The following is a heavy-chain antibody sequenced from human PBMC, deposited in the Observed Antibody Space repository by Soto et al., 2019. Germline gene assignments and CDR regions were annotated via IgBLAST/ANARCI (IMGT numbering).Heavy chain of an antibody. J-gene: IGHJ5*02. CDR3: ARGRAAAASRYNWFDP. D-gene: IGHD6-13*01. CDR2: IGTAGDT. Sequence: HPGGSLRLSCAASGFTFSSYDMHWVRQATGKGLEWVSAIGTAGDTYYPGSVKGRFTISRENAKNSLYLQMNSLRAGDTAVYYCARGRAAAASRYNWFDPWGQGTLVTVSS. V-gene: IGHV3-13*01. CDR1: GFTFSSYD.